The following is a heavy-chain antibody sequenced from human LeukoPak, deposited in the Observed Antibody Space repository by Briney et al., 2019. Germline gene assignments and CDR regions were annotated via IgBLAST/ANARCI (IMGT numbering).Heavy chain of an antibody. CDR2: IYYRGST. CDR1: GGSISSYY. CDR3: ARDGSLVSPITYYYGSGSYYFDY. J-gene: IGHJ4*02. D-gene: IGHD3-10*01. Sequence: SETLSLTCTVSGGSISSYYWSWIRQPPGKGLEWIGYIYYRGSTNYNPSLKSRVTISVDTSKNQFSLKLSSVTAADTAVYYCARDGSLVSPITYYYGSGSYYFDYWGQGTLVTVSS. V-gene: IGHV4-59*12.